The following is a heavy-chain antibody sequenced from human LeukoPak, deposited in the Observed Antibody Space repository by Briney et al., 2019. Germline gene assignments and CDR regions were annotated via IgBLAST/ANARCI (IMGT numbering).Heavy chain of an antibody. D-gene: IGHD2-2*01. Sequence: NPSQTLSLTCTVSGGSISSGGYYWSWIRQHPGKGLEWIGYIYYSGSTYYNPSLKSRVTISVDTSKNQFSLKLSSVTAADTAVYYCAREPSIVVVPAAILRDGYYGMDVWGQGTTVTVSS. V-gene: IGHV4-31*03. CDR2: IYYSGST. J-gene: IGHJ6*02. CDR3: AREPSIVVVPAAILRDGYYGMDV. CDR1: GGSISSGGYY.